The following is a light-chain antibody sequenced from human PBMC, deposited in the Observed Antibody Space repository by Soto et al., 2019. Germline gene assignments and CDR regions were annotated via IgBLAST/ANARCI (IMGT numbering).Light chain of an antibody. V-gene: IGKV3-20*01. J-gene: IGKJ1*01. CDR1: QSVSSSY. CDR3: QQYHSYWT. CDR2: GAS. Sequence: EIVLTQSPGTLSLSPGERATLSCRASQSVSSSYLAWYQQKPGQAPRLLIYGASSRATGIPDRFSGSGSGTDFTLTISRLEPDDFATYYCQQYHSYWTFGQGTKVEIK.